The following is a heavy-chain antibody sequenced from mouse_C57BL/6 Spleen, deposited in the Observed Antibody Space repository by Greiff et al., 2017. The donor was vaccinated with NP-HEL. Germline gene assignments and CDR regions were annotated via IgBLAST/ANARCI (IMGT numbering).Heavy chain of an antibody. CDR3: ARDHYGYAMDY. CDR1: GYSITSGYY. J-gene: IGHJ4*01. CDR2: ISYDGSN. V-gene: IGHV3-6*01. Sequence: EVKLQEPGPGLVKPSQSLSLTCSVTGYSITSGYYWNWIRQFPGNKLEWMGYISYDGSNNYNPSLKNRISITRDTSKNQFFLKLNSVTTEDTATYYCARDHYGYAMDYWGQGTSVTVSS. D-gene: IGHD1-1*01.